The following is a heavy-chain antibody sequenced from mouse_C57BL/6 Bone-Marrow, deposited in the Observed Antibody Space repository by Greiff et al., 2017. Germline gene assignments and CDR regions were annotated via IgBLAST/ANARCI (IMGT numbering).Heavy chain of an antibody. CDR1: GFPFSNYW. J-gene: IGHJ3*01. CDR3: KLWFAY. CDR2: IRLKSDNYAT. V-gene: IGHV6-3*01. Sequence: EVSGEGSGGGLLHPGGSMKFSCVPPGFPFSNYWMKWVRQSPEKGLEWVAQIRLKSDNYATHSAESVEGRFTISRDDSKSIVYVQMNNLRAADTGIYCCKLWFAYWGQGTMVTVSA.